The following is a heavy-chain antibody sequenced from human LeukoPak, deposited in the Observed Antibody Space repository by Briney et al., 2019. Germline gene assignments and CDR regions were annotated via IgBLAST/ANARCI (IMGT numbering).Heavy chain of an antibody. Sequence: GESLKISCKGSGYSFTSYLIGWVRQMPGKGLEWMGIIYPGDSDTKYSLSFQGQVTISADKSITTTYLQWSSLTASDTAIYYCARRSSIATRLFDFWGQGTLVTVSS. CDR1: GYSFTSYL. CDR3: ARRSSIATRLFDF. J-gene: IGHJ4*02. V-gene: IGHV5-51*01. D-gene: IGHD6-6*01. CDR2: IYPGDSDT.